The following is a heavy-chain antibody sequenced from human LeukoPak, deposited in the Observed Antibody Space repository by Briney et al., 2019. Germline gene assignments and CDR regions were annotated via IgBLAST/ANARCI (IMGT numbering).Heavy chain of an antibody. CDR1: GGSISSYY. Sequence: SETLSLTCTVSGGSISSYYWSWIRQPAGKGLEWIGRIYTSGSTNYNPSLKSRVTMSVDTSKNQFSLKLSSVTAADTAVYYCARVQSMGGNYYYYMDVWGKGTTVTVSS. V-gene: IGHV4-4*07. J-gene: IGHJ6*03. CDR2: IYTSGST. D-gene: IGHD2/OR15-2a*01. CDR3: ARVQSMGGNYYYYMDV.